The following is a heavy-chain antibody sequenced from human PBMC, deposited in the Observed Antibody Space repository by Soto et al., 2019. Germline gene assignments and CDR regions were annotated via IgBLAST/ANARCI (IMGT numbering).Heavy chain of an antibody. V-gene: IGHV5-10-1*01. CDR2: IDPSDSYT. J-gene: IGHJ6*02. CDR1: GYSFTSYW. Sequence: GESLKISCKGSGYSFTSYWISWVRQMPGKGLEWMERIDPSDSYTNYSPSFQGHVTISADKSISTAYLQWSSLKASDTAMYYCARRWAYCSSTSCPGYYYGMDVWGQGTTVTVSS. CDR3: ARRWAYCSSTSCPGYYYGMDV. D-gene: IGHD2-2*01.